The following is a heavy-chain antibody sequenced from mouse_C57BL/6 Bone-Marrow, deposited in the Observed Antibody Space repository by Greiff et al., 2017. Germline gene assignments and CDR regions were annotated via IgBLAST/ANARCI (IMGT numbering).Heavy chain of an antibody. J-gene: IGHJ4*01. V-gene: IGHV1-62-2*01. CDR2: FYPGSGSI. Sequence: VQLVESGAELVKPGASVKLSCKASGYTFTEYTIHWVKQRSGQGLEWIGWFYPGSGSIKYNEKFKGKATLTADKSSSTVYMELSRLTSEDSAVYFCARHEAYGSKGDYAMDYWGQGTSVTVSS. CDR1: GYTFTEYT. CDR3: ARHEAYGSKGDYAMDY. D-gene: IGHD1-1*01.